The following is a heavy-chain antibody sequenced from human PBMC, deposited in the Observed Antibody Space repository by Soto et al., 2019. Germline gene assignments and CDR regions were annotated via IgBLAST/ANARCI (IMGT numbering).Heavy chain of an antibody. CDR2: IIPISGTA. CDR3: ARSQGSSTSLEIYYYYYYGMDV. Sequence: QVQLVQSGAEVKKPGSSVKVSCKASGGTFSSYAISWVRQAPGQGLEWMGGIIPISGTANYAQKFQGRVTNTADESTSTAYMELRSLRSEDTAVYYCARSQGSSTSLEIYYYYYYGMDVWGQGTTVTVPS. D-gene: IGHD2-2*01. V-gene: IGHV1-69*01. J-gene: IGHJ6*02. CDR1: GGTFSSYA.